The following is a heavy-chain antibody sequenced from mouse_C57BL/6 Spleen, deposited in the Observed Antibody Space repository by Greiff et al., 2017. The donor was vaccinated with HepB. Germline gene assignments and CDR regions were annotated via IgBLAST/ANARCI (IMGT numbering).Heavy chain of an antibody. J-gene: IGHJ3*01. CDR3: ARSGYYYGSPWFAY. Sequence: EVKLMESGPELVKPGASVKIPCKASGYTFTDYNMDWVKQSHGKSLEWIGDINPNNGGTIYNQKFKGKATLTVDKSSSTAYMELRSLTSEDTAVYYCARSGYYYGSPWFAYWGQGTLVTVSA. D-gene: IGHD1-1*01. CDR2: INPNNGGT. CDR1: GYTFTDYN. V-gene: IGHV1-18*01.